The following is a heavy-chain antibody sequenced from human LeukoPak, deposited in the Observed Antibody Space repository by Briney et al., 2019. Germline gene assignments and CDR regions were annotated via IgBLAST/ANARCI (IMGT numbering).Heavy chain of an antibody. CDR1: GGTFSSYA. CDR2: IIPIFGTA. J-gene: IGHJ4*02. V-gene: IGHV1-69*05. CDR3: ARGVPTVTTDY. D-gene: IGHD4-17*01. Sequence: SVKVSCKASGGTFSSYAISWVRQAPGQGLEWMGGIIPIFGTANYAQKFQGRVTITRDTSANTAYMELSSLRSEDTAVYYCARGVPTVTTDYWGQGTLVTVSS.